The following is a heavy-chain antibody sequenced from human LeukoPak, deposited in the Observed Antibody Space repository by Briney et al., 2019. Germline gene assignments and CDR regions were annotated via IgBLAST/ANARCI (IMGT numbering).Heavy chain of an antibody. Sequence: PGGSLRLSCAASGFTFSSYEMNWVRQAPGKGLEWVSYISSSGSTIYYADSVKGRFTISRDNAKNSLYLQMNSLRAEDTAVYYCARGVVVVAANDYWGQGTLVTVSS. CDR2: ISSSGSTI. CDR3: ARGVVVVAANDY. J-gene: IGHJ4*02. CDR1: GFTFSSYE. V-gene: IGHV3-48*03. D-gene: IGHD2-15*01.